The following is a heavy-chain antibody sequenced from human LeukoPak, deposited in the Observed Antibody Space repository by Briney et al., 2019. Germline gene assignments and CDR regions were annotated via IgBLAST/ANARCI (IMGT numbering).Heavy chain of an antibody. CDR2: ISSNGGST. V-gene: IGHV3-64*01. CDR3: ARGSRYFDWLSGFDY. CDR1: RFTFSSYA. Sequence: GGSLRLSCAASRFTFSSYAMHWVRQAPGKGLEYVSAISSNGGSTYYANSVKGRFTISRDNSKNTLYLQMGSLRAEDMAVYYCARGSRYFDWLSGFDYWGQGTLVTVSS. D-gene: IGHD3-9*01. J-gene: IGHJ4*02.